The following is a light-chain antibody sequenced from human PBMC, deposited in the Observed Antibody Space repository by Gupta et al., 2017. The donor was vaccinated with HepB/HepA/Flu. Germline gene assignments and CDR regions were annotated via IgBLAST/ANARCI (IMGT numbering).Light chain of an antibody. CDR1: QTVSNN. CDR3: QQHSNWPSLT. V-gene: IGKV3-11*02. CDR2: DAS. Sequence: EIVLTHSPATLSLSPGERATLSCRASQTVSNNLGWYQQKPGQAPRLLIYDASKRDTDIPARFSGSGFGRDVTLTISSREQEDFAVYYFQQHSNWPSLTFGGGTKVEIK. J-gene: IGKJ4*01.